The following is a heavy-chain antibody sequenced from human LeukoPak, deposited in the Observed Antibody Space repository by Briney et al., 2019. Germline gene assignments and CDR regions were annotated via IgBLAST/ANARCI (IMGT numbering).Heavy chain of an antibody. CDR2: IIPIFGTA. Sequence: SVSVSCKASGGTFCSYAISWVRQAPGQGLEWMGGIIPIFGTANYAQKFQGRVTITADESTSTAYMELSSLRSEDTAVYYCARAFDSRDAFDIWGQGTMVTVSS. V-gene: IGHV1-69*13. J-gene: IGHJ3*02. CDR1: GGTFCSYA. D-gene: IGHD3-22*01. CDR3: ARAFDSRDAFDI.